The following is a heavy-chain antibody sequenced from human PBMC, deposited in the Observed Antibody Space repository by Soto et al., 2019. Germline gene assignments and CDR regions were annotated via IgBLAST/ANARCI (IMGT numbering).Heavy chain of an antibody. D-gene: IGHD3-22*01. J-gene: IGHJ4*02. CDR2: ISGSGGST. V-gene: IGHV3-23*01. CDR1: GFTFSSYA. CDR3: AKVAPITMIVVDRLGMDY. Sequence: GGSLRLSCAASGFTFSSYAMSWVRQAPGKGLEWVSAISGSGGSTYYADSVKGRFTISRDNSKNTLYLQMNSLRAEDTAVYYCAKVAPITMIVVDRLGMDYWGQGTLVTVSS.